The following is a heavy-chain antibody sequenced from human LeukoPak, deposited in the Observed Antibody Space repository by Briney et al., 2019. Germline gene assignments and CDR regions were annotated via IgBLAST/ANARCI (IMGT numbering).Heavy chain of an antibody. CDR3: ARHPYDHCMDV. D-gene: IGHD1-1*01. Sequence: SETLSLTCTVSGDSISSYYWSWIRQPPGKGLEWIGYIYYSGSTNQNPSLKSRVTISVDTSKNQFSLKLSSVTAADTAVYYCARHPYDHCMDVWGQGTTVTVSS. CDR2: IYYSGST. V-gene: IGHV4-59*08. CDR1: GDSISSYY. J-gene: IGHJ6*02.